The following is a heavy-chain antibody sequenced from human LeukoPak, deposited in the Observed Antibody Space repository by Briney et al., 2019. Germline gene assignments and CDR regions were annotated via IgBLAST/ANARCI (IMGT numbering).Heavy chain of an antibody. D-gene: IGHD3-22*01. CDR3: AKAQETRRHYDSSGSKAFDY. CDR2: ISGSGGST. CDR1: GFTFSNSA. V-gene: IGHV3-23*01. J-gene: IGHJ4*02. Sequence: GGSLRLSCAASGFTFSNSAMSWVRQAPGKGLEWVSAISGSGGSTYYADSVKGRFTISRDNSKNTLYLQMNSLRAEDTAVYYCAKAQETRRHYDSSGSKAFDYWGQGTLVTVSS.